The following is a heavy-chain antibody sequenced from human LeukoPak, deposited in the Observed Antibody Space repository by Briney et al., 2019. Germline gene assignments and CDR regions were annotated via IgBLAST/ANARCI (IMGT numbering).Heavy chain of an antibody. D-gene: IGHD4-17*01. J-gene: IGHJ1*01. CDR3: ARDPNGNYVGAFDFQR. Sequence: GGSLRLSCAASGFTFTSYAMTWLRQAPGKGLEWVSNITDSGGTTHYAHSVKGRFTISRDNYKNTLYLQMNSLRVEDTAVYYCARDPNGNYVGAFDFQRWGQGTLVTVSS. V-gene: IGHV3-23*01. CDR1: GFTFTSYA. CDR2: ITDSGGTT.